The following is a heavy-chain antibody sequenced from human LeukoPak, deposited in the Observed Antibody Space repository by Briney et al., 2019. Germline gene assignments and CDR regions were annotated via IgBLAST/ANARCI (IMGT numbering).Heavy chain of an antibody. CDR2: INPNSGGT. Sequence: ASVKVSCKASGYTFTGYYMHWVRQAPGQGLEWMGWINPNSGGTNYAQKFQGRVTMTRDTSISTAYMELSRLRSDDTAVYYCARDRIVVVPAAGGYNWFDPWGQGTLVTVSS. D-gene: IGHD2-2*01. J-gene: IGHJ5*02. V-gene: IGHV1-2*02. CDR3: ARDRIVVVPAAGGYNWFDP. CDR1: GYTFTGYY.